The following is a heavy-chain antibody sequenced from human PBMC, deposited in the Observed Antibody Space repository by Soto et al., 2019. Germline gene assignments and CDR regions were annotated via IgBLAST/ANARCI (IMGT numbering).Heavy chain of an antibody. J-gene: IGHJ4*02. D-gene: IGHD2-8*01. CDR2: ISGSGGST. CDR3: AKEAGYCTNGVCSAGDY. V-gene: IGHV3-23*04. CDR1: GFTVSSNY. Sequence: EVQLVESGGGLIQPGGSLRLSCAASGFTVSSNYMSWVRQAPGKGLEWVSAISGSGGSTYYADSVKGRFTISRDNSKNTLYLQMNSLRAEDTAVYYCAKEAGYCTNGVCSAGDYWGQGTLVTVSS.